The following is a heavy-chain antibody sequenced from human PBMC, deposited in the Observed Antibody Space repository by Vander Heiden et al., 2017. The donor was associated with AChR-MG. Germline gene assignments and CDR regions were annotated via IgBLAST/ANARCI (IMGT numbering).Heavy chain of an antibody. Sequence: QVQLVESGGGVVQPGRSLRPSCAASGFTFSSYGMHWVRQAPGKGLEGVAVIWYDGSNKYYADSVKGRFTISRDNSKNTMYLQMNSLRAEDTAVYYCARDRSPYYDILTGYPDYWGQGTLVTVSS. D-gene: IGHD3-9*01. CDR2: IWYDGSNK. CDR1: GFTFSSYG. J-gene: IGHJ4*02. V-gene: IGHV3-33*01. CDR3: ARDRSPYYDILTGYPDY.